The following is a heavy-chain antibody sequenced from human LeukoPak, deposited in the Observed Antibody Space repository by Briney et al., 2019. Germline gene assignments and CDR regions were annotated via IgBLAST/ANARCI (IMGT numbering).Heavy chain of an antibody. CDR2: IYYSGST. D-gene: IGHD1-26*01. CDR3: AREVPWVWNFDL. CDR1: GGSISSGDYY. J-gene: IGHJ2*01. V-gene: IGHV4-30-4*01. Sequence: SETLSLTCTVSGGSISSGDYYWSWIRQPPGTGLEWIGYIYYSGSTYYNPSLKSRVTISVDTPKNQFSLKLNSVTAADTAVYYCAREVPWVWNFDLWGRGTLVTVSS.